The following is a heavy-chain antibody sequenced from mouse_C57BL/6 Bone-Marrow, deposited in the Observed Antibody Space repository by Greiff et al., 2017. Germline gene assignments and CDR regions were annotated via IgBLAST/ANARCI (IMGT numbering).Heavy chain of an antibody. CDR1: GYAFSSSW. D-gene: IGHD2-5*01. V-gene: IGHV1-82*01. CDR2: IYPGDGDT. CDR3: ARPYYSNYWYFDV. J-gene: IGHJ1*03. Sequence: VKLMESGPELVKPGASVKISCKASGYAFSSSWMNWVKQRPGKGLEWIGRIYPGDGDTNYNGKFKGKATLTADKSSSTAYMQLSSLTSEDSAVYFCARPYYSNYWYFDVWGTGTTVTVSS.